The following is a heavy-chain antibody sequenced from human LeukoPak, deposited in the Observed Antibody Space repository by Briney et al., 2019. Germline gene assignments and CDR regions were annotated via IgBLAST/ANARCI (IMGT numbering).Heavy chain of an antibody. Sequence: GGSLILSCAASGFTFSHYSMNWVRQAPGKGLEWVSYISSSSSTIYYADSVKGRFTISRDNAKNSLYLQMNRLRDEDTAVYYCARDSGMLGGQGTLVPVSS. D-gene: IGHD3-10*01. V-gene: IGHV3-48*02. CDR2: ISSSSSTI. CDR1: GFTFSHYS. CDR3: ARDSGML. J-gene: IGHJ4*02.